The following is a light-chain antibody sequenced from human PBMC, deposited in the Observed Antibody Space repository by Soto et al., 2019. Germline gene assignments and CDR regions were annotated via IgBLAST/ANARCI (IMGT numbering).Light chain of an antibody. V-gene: IGKV4-1*01. CDR3: QEFYTSRLT. Sequence: DVVMTQSPDSLAVSLGERATINCKSSQSISYSSNNKNYLAWYQVKPGQPPKLLINWASTRESGVPDRFSGSGSGADFTLTISSLQAEDVAVYYCQEFYTSRLTFGGRTKVDI. CDR2: WAS. J-gene: IGKJ4*01. CDR1: QSISYSSNNKNY.